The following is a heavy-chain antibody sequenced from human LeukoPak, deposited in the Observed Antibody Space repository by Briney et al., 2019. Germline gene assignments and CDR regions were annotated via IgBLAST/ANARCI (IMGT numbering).Heavy chain of an antibody. Sequence: ASVKVSCKASGYTFTSYYMHWVRQAPGQGLEWMGIINPSGGSTSYAQKFQGRVTMTRDTSTSTVYVELSSLRSEDTAVYYCARESARGSYYDILTGYDYWGQGTLVTVSS. D-gene: IGHD3-9*01. CDR3: ARESARGSYYDILTGYDY. CDR2: INPSGGST. CDR1: GYTFTSYY. V-gene: IGHV1-46*01. J-gene: IGHJ4*02.